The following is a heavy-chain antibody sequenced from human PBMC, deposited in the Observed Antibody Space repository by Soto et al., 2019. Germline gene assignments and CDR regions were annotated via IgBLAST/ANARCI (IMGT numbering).Heavy chain of an antibody. Sequence: GESLKISCKGSGYSFRNNWITWVRQMPGKGLEWMGRIDLTDSYTSYSPSFQGHVTLSADTSISTAYLQWHIREASGPRIDYSGRRGCAHYQISCYHYALDYWGQGTPVTVSS. CDR1: GYSFRNNW. D-gene: IGHD3-22*01. J-gene: IGHJ4*02. CDR3: GRRGCAHYQISCYHYALDY. V-gene: IGHV5-10-1*01. CDR2: IDLTDSYT.